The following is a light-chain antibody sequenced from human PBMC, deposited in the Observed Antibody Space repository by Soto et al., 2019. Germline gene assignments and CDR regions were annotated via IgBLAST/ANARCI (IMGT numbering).Light chain of an antibody. J-gene: IGKJ1*01. Sequence: EIVMTQSPATLSVSPGERATLSCRASQSVSSNLAWYQQKPGQAPRLLIYGASSRATGIPARFSGSGSGTKFTLTISSLQSESFAVYYCQHYNSYSEAFGQGTKVELK. CDR1: QSVSSN. CDR3: QHYNSYSEA. CDR2: GAS. V-gene: IGKV3-15*01.